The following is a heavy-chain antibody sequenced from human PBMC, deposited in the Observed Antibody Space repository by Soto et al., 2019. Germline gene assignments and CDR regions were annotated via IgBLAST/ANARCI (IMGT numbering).Heavy chain of an antibody. D-gene: IGHD6-13*01. CDR3: TRRGVESAAAIWFDP. CDR2: MYHGGTT. Sequence: SETLSLTCSVSGGSISSGSYYWGWIRQTPGRGLEWIASMYHGGTTYSNPSLKSRVTISVDTSKNQFSLRLTSVTAADTAVYYCTRRGVESAAAIWFDPWGQGTLVTV. CDR1: GGSISSGSYY. J-gene: IGHJ5*02. V-gene: IGHV4-39*01.